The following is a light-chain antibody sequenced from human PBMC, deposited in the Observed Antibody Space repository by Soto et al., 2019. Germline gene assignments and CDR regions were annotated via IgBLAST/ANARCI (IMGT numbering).Light chain of an antibody. CDR2: DTS. CDR1: QSVSHY. J-gene: IGKJ2*01. Sequence: EIVLTQSPATLSLSPGESATLSCRANQSVSHYLAWYQQKPGQAPRLLIYDTSNRAAGIPARFSGRGSGTDFTLTISSLEPEYFAVYYCQQRSNWPPYTFGQGTKLEIK. V-gene: IGKV3-11*01. CDR3: QQRSNWPPYT.